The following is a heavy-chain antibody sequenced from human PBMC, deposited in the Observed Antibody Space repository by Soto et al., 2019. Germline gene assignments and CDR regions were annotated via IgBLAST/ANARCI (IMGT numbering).Heavy chain of an antibody. CDR1: GYSFTSYW. CDR3: ARGQTTVVSPFDY. J-gene: IGHJ4*02. D-gene: IGHD4-17*01. Sequence: GASLKISCKGSGYSFTSYWIGWVRQMPGKGLEWMGIIYPGDSDTRYSPSFQGQVTISADKSISTAYLQWGSLKASDTAMYYCARGQTTVVSPFDYWGQGTLVTVSS. CDR2: IYPGDSDT. V-gene: IGHV5-51*01.